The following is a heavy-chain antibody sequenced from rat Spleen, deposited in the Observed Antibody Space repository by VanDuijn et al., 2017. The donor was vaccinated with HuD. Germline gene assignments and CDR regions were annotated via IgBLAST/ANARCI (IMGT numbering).Heavy chain of an antibody. J-gene: IGHJ2*01. V-gene: IGHV5-25*01. CDR2: ISPSGGAT. D-gene: IGHD1-6*01. CDR3: AREYITDYYYGHYFDY. Sequence: EVQLVESGGDLVQPGRSLKVSCAASGFTFRNYDMAWVRQAPTKGLEWVASISPSGGATYYRDSVLGRFTISRDNSKSTLYLQMDSLRSEDTATYYCAREYITDYYYGHYFDYWGQGVMVTVSS. CDR1: GFTFRNYD.